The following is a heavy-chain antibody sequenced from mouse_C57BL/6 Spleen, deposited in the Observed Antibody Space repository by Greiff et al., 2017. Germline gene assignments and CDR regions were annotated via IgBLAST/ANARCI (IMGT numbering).Heavy chain of an antibody. D-gene: IGHD1-1*01. CDR2: IDPENGDT. CDR1: GFNIQAYY. Sequence: VQLQQSGAELVRPGASVKLSCTASGFNIQAYYLHWVKLRPEQGLEWIGRIDPENGDTEYASKFQGKATITADTSSNTAYVKLSSLTSEDTAVYYSTTYYYGSSDGESYAMDYWGQGTSVTVSS. J-gene: IGHJ4*01. CDR3: TTYYYGSSDGESYAMDY. V-gene: IGHV14-1*01.